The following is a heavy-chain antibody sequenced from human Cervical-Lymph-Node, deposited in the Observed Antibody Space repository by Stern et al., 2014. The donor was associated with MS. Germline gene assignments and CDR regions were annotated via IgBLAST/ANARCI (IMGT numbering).Heavy chain of an antibody. V-gene: IGHV4-30-4*01. J-gene: IGHJ5*02. D-gene: IGHD2-2*01. CDR3: ASANCSSTSCPNWFDP. Sequence: QEQLQESGPGLVKPSQTLSITCTASGGSLSSGDYYWSWNRQPPGKGLEWIGNIYYSGSTYYNPSLKSCVTISVDTSKRQISLKLSSVTAADTAVYYCASANCSSTSCPNWFDPWGQGTLVTVSS. CDR1: GGSLSSGDYY. CDR2: IYYSGST.